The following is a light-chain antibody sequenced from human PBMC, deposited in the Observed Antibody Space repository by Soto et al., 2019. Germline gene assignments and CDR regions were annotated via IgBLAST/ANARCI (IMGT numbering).Light chain of an antibody. V-gene: IGKV1-39*01. J-gene: IGKJ5*01. CDR3: QQSYSTPIP. Sequence: IQLTQSAYSLSASVGDGVTSTFRASQSFPRYSHWYQQETEKASKRLIYAASSLQSGVPSRFSRSGSRTDFTLTISRLQPEYFATYYCQQSYSTPIPFGHGTRL. CDR2: AAS. CDR1: QSFPRY.